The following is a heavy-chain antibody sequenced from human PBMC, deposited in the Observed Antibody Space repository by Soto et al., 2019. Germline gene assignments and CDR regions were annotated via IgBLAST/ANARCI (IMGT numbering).Heavy chain of an antibody. CDR3: TRRRTAMVLLDV. CDR2: IRSKANSYAT. V-gene: IGHV3-73*01. Sequence: GGSLRLSCAASGFTFSGSAMHWVRQASGKGLEWVGRIRSKANSYATAYAASVKGRFTISRDDSKNTAYLQMNSLKTEDTAVYYCTRRRTAMVLLDVWGQGTTVTVSS. D-gene: IGHD5-18*01. CDR1: GFTFSGSA. J-gene: IGHJ6*02.